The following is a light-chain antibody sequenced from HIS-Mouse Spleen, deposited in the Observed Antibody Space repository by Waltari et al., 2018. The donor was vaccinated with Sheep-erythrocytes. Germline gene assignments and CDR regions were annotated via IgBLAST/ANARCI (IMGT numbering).Light chain of an antibody. J-gene: IGKJ2*01. CDR1: RSVSCY. Sequence: EIVLTQSPATLSLSPGESATLSCRASRSVSCYLAWYQQKPGQAPRLLIYDASNRATGIPARFSGSGSGTDFTLTISSLAPEDFAVYYCQQRSNWYTFGQGTKLEIK. CDR3: QQRSNWYT. CDR2: DAS. V-gene: IGKV3-11*01.